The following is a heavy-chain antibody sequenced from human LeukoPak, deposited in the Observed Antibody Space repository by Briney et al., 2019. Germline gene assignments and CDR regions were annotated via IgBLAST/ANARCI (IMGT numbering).Heavy chain of an antibody. J-gene: IGHJ3*02. Sequence: PGGSLRLSCAASRFTFSSYTMNWVRQAPGKGLEWVSSISSSSSYIYYADSVKGRFTISRDNAKNSLYLQMNSLRAEDTAVYYCATLRVVVAARGAFDIWGQGTMVTVSS. D-gene: IGHD2-15*01. CDR2: ISSSSSYI. CDR3: ATLRVVVAARGAFDI. CDR1: RFTFSSYT. V-gene: IGHV3-21*01.